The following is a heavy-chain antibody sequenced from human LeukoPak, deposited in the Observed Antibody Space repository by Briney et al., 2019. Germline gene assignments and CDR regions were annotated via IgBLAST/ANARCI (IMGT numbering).Heavy chain of an antibody. J-gene: IGHJ5*02. Sequence: ASVKVSCKASGYTFTSYGISWVRQAPGQGLEWMGWISAYNSNTDYEQKLQGRVTMTTDTSTSIAYVELRSLRSDDTAVYYCARGADHSSGWSTLTNWFDPWGQGTLVTVSS. CDR2: ISAYNSNT. V-gene: IGHV1-18*04. CDR3: ARGADHSSGWSTLTNWFDP. D-gene: IGHD6-19*01. CDR1: GYTFTSYG.